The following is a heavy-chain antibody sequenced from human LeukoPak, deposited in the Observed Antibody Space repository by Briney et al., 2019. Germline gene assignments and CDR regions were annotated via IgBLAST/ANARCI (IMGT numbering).Heavy chain of an antibody. CDR1: GYTFTGYY. V-gene: IGHV1-2*02. Sequence: ASVKVSCNASGYTFTGYYMHWVRQAPGQGLEWMGWINPNSGGTNYAQKFQGRVTMNTDTSISTAYMDLSRLRSDDTAVYYCARGRGYQPVAAFDIWGQGTMVTVSS. CDR3: ARGRGYQPVAAFDI. J-gene: IGHJ3*02. CDR2: INPNSGGT. D-gene: IGHD2-2*01.